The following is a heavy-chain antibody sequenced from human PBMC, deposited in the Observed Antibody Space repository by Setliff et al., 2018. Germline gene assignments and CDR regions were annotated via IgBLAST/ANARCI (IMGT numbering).Heavy chain of an antibody. Sequence: KSSETLSLTCTVPGGSISSISYHWGWIRQPPGKGLEWIGTVYDSGTTYYNPSLKSRVTIFVDTSKNQFSLKLSSVTAADTALYYCARNPDYLQYSFDLWGRGTLVTVSS. J-gene: IGHJ2*01. V-gene: IGHV4-39*07. CDR3: ARNPDYLQYSFDL. D-gene: IGHD6-6*01. CDR1: GGSISSISYH. CDR2: VYDSGTT.